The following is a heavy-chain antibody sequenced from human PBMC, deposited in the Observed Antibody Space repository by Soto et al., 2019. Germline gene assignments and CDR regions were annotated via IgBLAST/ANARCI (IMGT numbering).Heavy chain of an antibody. J-gene: IGHJ4*02. D-gene: IGHD3-22*01. CDR1: GGSISSSSYY. CDR3: ARQGYYYDSSGYYRHFDY. Sequence: QLQLQESGPGLVKPSETLSLTCTVSGGSISSSSYYWGWIRQPPGKGLEWIGSIYYSGSTHYNPSLKSRVTISVDTSKNQFSLKLSSVTAADTAVYYCARQGYYYDSSGYYRHFDYWGQGTLVTVSS. V-gene: IGHV4-39*01. CDR2: IYYSGST.